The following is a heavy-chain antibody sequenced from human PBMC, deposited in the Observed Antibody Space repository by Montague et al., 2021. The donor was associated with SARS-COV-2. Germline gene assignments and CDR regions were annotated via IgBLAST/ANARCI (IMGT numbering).Heavy chain of an antibody. D-gene: IGHD4-11*01. Sequence: SETLSLTCTVSGGSITSSTYYWCWIRQPPGKGLEWIVSIYYGGNNFYNSSLKSRVAISVDTSKNHFSLKLSSVTAADTAVYYCARTVGSDDAFDVWGQGTMVTVYS. CDR1: GGSITSSTYY. V-gene: IGHV4-39*02. CDR3: ARTVGSDDAFDV. CDR2: IYYGGNN. J-gene: IGHJ3*01.